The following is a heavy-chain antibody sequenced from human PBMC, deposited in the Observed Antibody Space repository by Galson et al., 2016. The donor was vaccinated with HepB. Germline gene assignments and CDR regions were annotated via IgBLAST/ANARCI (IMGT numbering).Heavy chain of an antibody. D-gene: IGHD6-19*01. CDR1: GESFTGYY. CDR3: ARLVLGQWLVGDS. J-gene: IGHJ4*02. CDR2: VNHSGNN. V-gene: IGHV4-34*01. Sequence: ETLSLTCVVYGESFTGYYWTWIRQPPGKGLEWIGEVNHSGNNNYSPSLKSRATISIDTSKSQFSLNLTSVTAADTAVYYCARLVLGQWLVGDSWGQGTLVTVSS.